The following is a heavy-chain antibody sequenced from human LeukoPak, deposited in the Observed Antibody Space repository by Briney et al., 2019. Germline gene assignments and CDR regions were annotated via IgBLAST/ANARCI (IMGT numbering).Heavy chain of an antibody. CDR1: GGSISSYY. CDR3: ARAEGGIAAADPFDY. Sequence: SETLSLTCTVSGGSISSYYWSWIRQPPGKGLEWIGYIYYSGSTNYNPSLKSRVTISVDTSKNQFSLKLSSVTAADTAVYYCARAEGGIAAADPFDYWGQGTLVTVSS. J-gene: IGHJ4*02. D-gene: IGHD6-13*01. CDR2: IYYSGST. V-gene: IGHV4-59*01.